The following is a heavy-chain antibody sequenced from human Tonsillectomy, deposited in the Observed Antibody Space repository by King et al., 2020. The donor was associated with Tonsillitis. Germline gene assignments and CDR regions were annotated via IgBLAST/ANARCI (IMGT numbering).Heavy chain of an antibody. CDR3: ARDWDYGSGSASLDY. J-gene: IGHJ4*02. CDR1: GGSISSYY. D-gene: IGHD3-10*01. CDR2: IYTSGST. V-gene: IGHV4-4*07. Sequence: QLQESGPGLVKPSETLSLTCTVSGGSISSYYWSWIRQPAGKGLEWIGRIYTSGSTNYNPSLKSRATMSVDTSKHQFSLMLSSVTAADTAVYYCARDWDYGSGSASLDYWGQGTLVTVSS.